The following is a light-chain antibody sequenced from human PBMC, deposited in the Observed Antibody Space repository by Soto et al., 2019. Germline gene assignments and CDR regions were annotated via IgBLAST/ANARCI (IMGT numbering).Light chain of an antibody. V-gene: IGKV3-11*01. CDR2: DAS. CDR3: QQRSNWPPV. J-gene: IGKJ4*01. CDR1: QSISRS. Sequence: TQSPSTLSASVGDRVTITCRASQSISRSLAWYQQKPGKAPSLLIYDASNRATGIPARFSGSGSGTDFTLTISSLEPEDFAVYYCQQRSNWPPVFGGGTKVEIK.